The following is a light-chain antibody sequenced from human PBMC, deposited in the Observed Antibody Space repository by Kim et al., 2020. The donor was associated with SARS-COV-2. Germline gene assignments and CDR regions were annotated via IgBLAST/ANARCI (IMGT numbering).Light chain of an antibody. CDR2: DVS. CDR1: SSDVGGYNY. Sequence: SITSSCTGTSSDVGGYNYVSWYQQHPGKAPKLMIYDVSKRPSGVSNRFSGSKSGNTASLTISGLQAEDEADYYCSSYTSSSTRVFGGGTQLTVL. J-gene: IGLJ3*02. CDR3: SSYTSSSTRV. V-gene: IGLV2-14*04.